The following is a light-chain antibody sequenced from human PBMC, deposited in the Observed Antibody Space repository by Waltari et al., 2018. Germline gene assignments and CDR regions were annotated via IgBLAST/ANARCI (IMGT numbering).Light chain of an antibody. V-gene: IGLV8-61*01. J-gene: IGLJ3*02. CDR3: SLYMGSGIWV. Sequence: QTVVTQEPSLSVSPGGTVTLPCALSSCSASSTSSPTWYQQTPGQPPRTLIYKGYSRSSGVPDRFSGSIFGNKAVLTITGAQADDECDYYCSLYMGSGIWVFGGGTKLTVL. CDR1: SCSASSTSS. CDR2: KGY.